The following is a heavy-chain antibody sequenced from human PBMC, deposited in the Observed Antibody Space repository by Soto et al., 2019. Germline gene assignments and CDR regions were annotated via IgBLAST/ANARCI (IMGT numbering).Heavy chain of an antibody. CDR2: IYYSGST. CDR1: GGSISSYY. V-gene: IGHV4-59*01. CDR3: ARSLAARGGNWFDP. D-gene: IGHD6-6*01. Sequence: PSETLSLTCTVSGGSISSYYWSWIRQPPGKGLEWIGYIYYSGSTNYNPSLKSRVTISVDTSKNQFSLKLSSVTAADTAVYYCARSLAARGGNWFDPWGQGTLVTVSS. J-gene: IGHJ5*02.